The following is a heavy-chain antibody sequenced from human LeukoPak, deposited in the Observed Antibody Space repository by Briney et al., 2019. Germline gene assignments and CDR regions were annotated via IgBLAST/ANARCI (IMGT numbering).Heavy chain of an antibody. CDR1: GGTFSSYA. CDR2: VIPIFGTA. D-gene: IGHD6-13*01. V-gene: IGHV1-69*05. Sequence: GASVTVSCKASGGTFSSYAISWVRQAPGQGLEWMGGVIPIFGTANYAQKFQGRVTITTDESTSSAYMELSSLRSEDTAVYYCAREAPAGNGGWFDPWGQGTLVTVPS. CDR3: AREAPAGNGGWFDP. J-gene: IGHJ5*02.